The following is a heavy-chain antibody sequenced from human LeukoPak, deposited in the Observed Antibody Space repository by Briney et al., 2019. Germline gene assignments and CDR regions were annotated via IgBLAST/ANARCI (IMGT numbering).Heavy chain of an antibody. V-gene: IGHV5-51*01. Sequence: ASVKVSCKASGYTFTSYGISWVRQMPGKGLEWMGIIYPGDSDTRYSPSFQGQVTISADKSISTAYLQWSSLKASDTAMYYCARSVGGYHDYGELDYWGQGTLVTVSS. CDR3: ARSVGGYHDYGELDY. D-gene: IGHD4-17*01. CDR1: GYTFTSYG. CDR2: IYPGDSDT. J-gene: IGHJ4*02.